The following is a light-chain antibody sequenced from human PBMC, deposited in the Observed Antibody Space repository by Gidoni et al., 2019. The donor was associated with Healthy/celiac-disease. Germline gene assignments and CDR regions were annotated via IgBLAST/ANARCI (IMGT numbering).Light chain of an antibody. CDR3: QQYNNWPLT. Sequence: DILMTQSPATLSVSPGDRATLPCRASQSVSSNLAWYQQKPGQAPRLLIYGASTRATGIPARFSGSGSGTKFTLTISSLQSEDVAVYYCQQYNNWPLTFGGGTKVEIK. J-gene: IGKJ4*01. CDR2: GAS. V-gene: IGKV3-15*01. CDR1: QSVSSN.